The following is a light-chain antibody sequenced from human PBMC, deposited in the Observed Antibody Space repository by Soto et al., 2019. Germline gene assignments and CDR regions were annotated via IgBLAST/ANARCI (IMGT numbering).Light chain of an antibody. V-gene: IGLV2-14*01. Sequence: QSALTQPASVSGSPGQSITISRTGSSGDVGHYNYVSWYQQHPGKAPKLIIYEVTNRPSGVSNRFSGSKSCNTASLIISGLQAEDEADYYCTSYTTGRIWVFGGGTKVTVL. CDR1: SGDVGHYNY. CDR3: TSYTTGRIWV. CDR2: EVT. J-gene: IGLJ3*02.